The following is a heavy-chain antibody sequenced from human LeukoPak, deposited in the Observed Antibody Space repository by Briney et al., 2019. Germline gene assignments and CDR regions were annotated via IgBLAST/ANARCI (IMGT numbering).Heavy chain of an antibody. V-gene: IGHV3-23*01. CDR2: SSASGDSP. J-gene: IGHJ1*01. CDR1: GFTFNNYA. CDR3: AKGVYGSGSYREYFEQ. D-gene: IGHD3-10*01. Sequence: GGSLRLSCTASGFTFNNYAMSWVRQAPGKGLEWVSASSASGDSPYYADSVKGRFTISRDNSKNTLDLQMNRLRVEDTAVYYCAKGVYGSGSYREYFEQWGQGTLVTVSS.